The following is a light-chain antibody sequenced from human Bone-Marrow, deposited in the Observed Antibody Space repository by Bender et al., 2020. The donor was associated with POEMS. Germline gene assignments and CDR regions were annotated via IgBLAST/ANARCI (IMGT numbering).Light chain of an antibody. V-gene: IGLV2-23*02. Sequence: QSALTQPASVSGSPGQSITISCTGTSSDIGIYNLVSWYQQLPGKAPKLLIYDVTRRPSGVSNRFSGSKSGNTASLTISGLQADDEAEYYCCSYAGSPTYVLFGGGTTLTVL. CDR2: DVT. CDR3: CSYAGSPTYVL. J-gene: IGLJ3*02. CDR1: SSDIGIYNL.